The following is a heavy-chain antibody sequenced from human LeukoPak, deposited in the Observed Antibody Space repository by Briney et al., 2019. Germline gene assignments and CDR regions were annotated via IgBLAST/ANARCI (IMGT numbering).Heavy chain of an antibody. J-gene: IGHJ4*02. Sequence: PSETLSLTCTVSGVSINSYYWSWIRQPPGKGLEWIGYIYYSGSTNYNPSLKSRVTISVDTSKNQFSLKLSSVTAADTAVYYCARGAPYYYDSSGYLFDYWGQGTLVTVSS. CDR1: GVSINSYY. CDR3: ARGAPYYYDSSGYLFDY. V-gene: IGHV4-59*01. CDR2: IYYSGST. D-gene: IGHD3-22*01.